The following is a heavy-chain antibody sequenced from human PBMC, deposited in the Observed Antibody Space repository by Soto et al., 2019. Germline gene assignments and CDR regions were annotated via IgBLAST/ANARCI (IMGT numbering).Heavy chain of an antibody. CDR3: AKDWSIVAPTYAFDI. CDR1: GFTFDDYA. Sequence: GGSLRLSCASSGFTFDDYAMRWVRQAPGKGLEWVSGISWNSGSIGYADSVKGRFTISRDNAKNSLYLQMNSLRAEDTALYYCAKDWSIVAPTYAFDIWGQGTMVTVSS. J-gene: IGHJ3*02. CDR2: ISWNSGSI. V-gene: IGHV3-9*01. D-gene: IGHD5-12*01.